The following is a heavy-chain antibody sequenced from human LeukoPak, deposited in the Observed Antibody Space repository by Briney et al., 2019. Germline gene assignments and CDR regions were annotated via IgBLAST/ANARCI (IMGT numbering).Heavy chain of an antibody. D-gene: IGHD5-18*01. J-gene: IGHJ6*02. CDR3: AKEGGSYGFHYYGMDV. V-gene: IGHV3-33*06. Sequence: GGSLRLSCAASGFSFDTHGMHWVRQAPGKGLEWVAVIWYDGSKKYYADSVKGRFTISRDNSKKSLFLQMNSLRAEDTAVYYCAKEGGSYGFHYYGMDVWGQGTTVTVSS. CDR1: GFSFDTHG. CDR2: IWYDGSKK.